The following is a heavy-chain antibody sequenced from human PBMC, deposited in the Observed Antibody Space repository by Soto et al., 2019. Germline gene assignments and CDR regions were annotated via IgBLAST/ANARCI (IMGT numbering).Heavy chain of an antibody. Sequence: ASVKVSCKASGGTFSSFGISWVRQAPGQGLEWMGGIIPVFGRPNYAQRFRGRLTITADESTNTSYMELVDLTSEDTAVYYCAREASGYDFWGQGTQVTVSS. CDR3: AREASGYDF. CDR2: IIPVFGRP. J-gene: IGHJ1*01. CDR1: GGTFSSFG. D-gene: IGHD5-12*01. V-gene: IGHV1-69*13.